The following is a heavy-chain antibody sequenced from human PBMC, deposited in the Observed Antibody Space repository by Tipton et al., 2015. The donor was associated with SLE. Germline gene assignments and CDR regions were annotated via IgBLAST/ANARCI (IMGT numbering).Heavy chain of an antibody. V-gene: IGHV4-34*01. CDR2: IYHSGST. CDR3: ARANWGLPHFDY. J-gene: IGHJ4*02. CDR1: GGSFSGYY. Sequence: TLSLTCAVYGGSFSGYYWSWIRQPPGKGLEWIGEIYHSGSTNYNPSLKSRVTISVDKSKNQFSLKLSSVTAADTAVYYCARANWGLPHFDYWGQGTLVTVSS. D-gene: IGHD7-27*01.